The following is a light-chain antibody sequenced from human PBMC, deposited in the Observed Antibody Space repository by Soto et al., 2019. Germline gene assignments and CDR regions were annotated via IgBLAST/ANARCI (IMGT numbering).Light chain of an antibody. Sequence: QSALTQPASLSGSPGQSITISCTGTSSDVGGYNYVSWYQQHPGKAPKLMIYDVSNRPSGVSNRFSGSKSGNTASLTISGLQAEDEAEYYCSSYTSSSPYVFGTGTKLTVL. V-gene: IGLV2-14*01. J-gene: IGLJ1*01. CDR1: SSDVGGYNY. CDR3: SSYTSSSPYV. CDR2: DVS.